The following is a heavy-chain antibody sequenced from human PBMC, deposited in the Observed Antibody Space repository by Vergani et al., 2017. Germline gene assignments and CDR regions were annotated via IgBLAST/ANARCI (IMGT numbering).Heavy chain of an antibody. CDR1: GYTFTSYY. Sequence: QVQLVQSGAEVKKPGASVKVSCKASGYTFTSYYMHWVRQAPGQGLEWMGIINPSGGSTSYAQKFQGRVTMTRDTSTSTVYMELSSLRSEDTAVYYCARGVFLRYFGWLSWVYYFDYWGQGTLVTVSS. CDR3: ARGVFLRYFGWLSWVYYFDY. V-gene: IGHV1-46*03. CDR2: INPSGGST. J-gene: IGHJ4*02. D-gene: IGHD3-9*01.